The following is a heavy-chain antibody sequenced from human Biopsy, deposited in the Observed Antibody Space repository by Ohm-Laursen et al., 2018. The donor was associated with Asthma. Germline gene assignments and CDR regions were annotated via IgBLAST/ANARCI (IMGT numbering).Heavy chain of an antibody. J-gene: IGHJ4*02. CDR2: ISHEGSDK. CDR1: GFSFRTYG. Sequence: SLRLSCAASGFSFRTYGMHWVRQAPGKGLEWVALISHEGSDKRYVDSVKGRFTISRDNSKNTLYLEMRDLRDEDTSVYYCARDRLCRGGSCFSWRFDLWGQGSLVTVSS. CDR3: ARDRLCRGGSCFSWRFDL. D-gene: IGHD2-15*01. V-gene: IGHV3-30*03.